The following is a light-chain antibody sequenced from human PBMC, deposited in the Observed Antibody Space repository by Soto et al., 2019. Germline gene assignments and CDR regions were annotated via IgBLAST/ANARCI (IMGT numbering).Light chain of an antibody. V-gene: IGKV3-20*01. CDR2: GAS. J-gene: IGKJ4*01. Sequence: EIVLTQSPGTLSLSPGERATLSCRGSQSVSSTYLAWYQQKPGQAPRLLIYGASSRATGIPDRFSGSGSGTDFTLTISRLEPEDFAVYYCQHYGSLVLTFGGGTKVEIK. CDR3: QHYGSLVLT. CDR1: QSVSSTY.